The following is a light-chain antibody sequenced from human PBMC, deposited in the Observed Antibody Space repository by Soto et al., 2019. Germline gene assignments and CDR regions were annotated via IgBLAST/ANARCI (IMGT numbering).Light chain of an antibody. J-gene: IGLJ1*01. Sequence: QSVLTQPASVSGSPGQSITISCTGTSSDVGTYNYVSWYQQHPGKAPKLIIYDVSNRPSGVSNRFSGSKSGNTASLTISGLQVEDEADYYCSSYTSSSTLYVFATGTKLTVL. CDR3: SSYTSSSTLYV. CDR2: DVS. V-gene: IGLV2-14*01. CDR1: SSDVGTYNY.